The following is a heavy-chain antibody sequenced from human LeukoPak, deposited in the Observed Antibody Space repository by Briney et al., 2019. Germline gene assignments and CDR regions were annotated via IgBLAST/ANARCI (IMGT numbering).Heavy chain of an antibody. D-gene: IGHD5-18*01. Sequence: GGSLRLSCVVSGFTFNRYNMNWVRQAPGKGLEWLSYISSSSNTIYYADSVKGRFAISRDNAKNSLYLQMNSLRADDTAVYYCLRYNYGYYFDYWGQGTLVTVSS. CDR2: ISSSSNTI. CDR1: GFTFNRYN. CDR3: LRYNYGYYFDY. J-gene: IGHJ4*02. V-gene: IGHV3-48*04.